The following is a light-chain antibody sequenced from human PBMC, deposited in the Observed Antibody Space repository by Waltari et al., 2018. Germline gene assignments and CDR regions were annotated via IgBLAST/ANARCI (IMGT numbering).Light chain of an antibody. CDR2: GAS. Sequence: ETVMTQLPVTLSVSPGDRATLSCRASQNIRSGLAWYQQKPGQAPRLLISGASSRAAGIPARFSGSGSGTEYTLTISSLQSDDFANYYCQQAKQFPLTFGGGTHVEIK. CDR3: QQAKQFPLT. J-gene: IGKJ4*01. V-gene: IGKV3-15*01. CDR1: QNIRSG.